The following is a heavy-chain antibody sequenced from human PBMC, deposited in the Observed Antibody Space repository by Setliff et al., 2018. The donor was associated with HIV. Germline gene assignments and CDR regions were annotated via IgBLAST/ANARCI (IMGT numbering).Heavy chain of an antibody. V-gene: IGHV3-21*01. CDR2: ISSSSSYI. CDR3: ARFLTTGDY. J-gene: IGHJ4*02. Sequence: GGSLRLSCAASGFTFSSYSMNWVRQAPGKWLEWVSSISSSSSYIFYADSVKGRFTISRDNAKKSLYLQMISLRPEDTAVYYCARFLTTGDYWGQGTLVTVSS. D-gene: IGHD4-17*01. CDR1: GFTFSSYS.